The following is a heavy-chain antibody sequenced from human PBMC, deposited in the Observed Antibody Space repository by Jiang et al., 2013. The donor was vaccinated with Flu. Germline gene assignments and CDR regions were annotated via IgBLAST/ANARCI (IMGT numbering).Heavy chain of an antibody. D-gene: IGHD2-21*02. Sequence: KASRDTFSRYTITWVRQAPGQGLEWMGGIIPMYGTADNAQKFQGRVTITADKSTSTVFMELSSLRSEDTAVYYCARVTPCGGDCYYFDYWGQGTLVTVSS. CDR3: ARVTPCGGDCYYFDY. CDR2: IIPMYGTA. J-gene: IGHJ4*02. CDR1: RDTFSRYT. V-gene: IGHV1-69*06.